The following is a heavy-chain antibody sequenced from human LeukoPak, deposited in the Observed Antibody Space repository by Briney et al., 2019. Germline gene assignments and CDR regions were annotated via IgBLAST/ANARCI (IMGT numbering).Heavy chain of an antibody. CDR3: ARVRATEFWSGYYNYYYYYMDV. V-gene: IGHV4-4*09. CDR2: IYTSGST. D-gene: IGHD3-3*01. Sequence: SETLSLTCTVSGGSISSYYWSWIRQPPGKGLEWIGYIYTSGSTNYNPSLKSRVTISVDTSKNQFSLKLSSVTAADTAVYYCARVRATEFWSGYYNYYYYYMDVWGKGTTVTVSS. CDR1: GGSISSYY. J-gene: IGHJ6*03.